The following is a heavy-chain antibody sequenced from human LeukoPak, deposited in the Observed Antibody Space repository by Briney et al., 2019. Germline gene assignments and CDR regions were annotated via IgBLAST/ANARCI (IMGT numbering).Heavy chain of an antibody. D-gene: IGHD3-22*01. CDR1: GYTFTSYG. V-gene: IGHV1-18*01. Sequence: GASVKVSCKASGYTFTSYGISWVRQAPGQGLEWMGWISAYNGNTNYAQKLQGRVTTTTDTSTSTAYMELRSLRSDDTAVYYCARDGRDYYDSSGYYQPDFDYWGQGTLVTVSS. J-gene: IGHJ4*02. CDR2: ISAYNGNT. CDR3: ARDGRDYYDSSGYYQPDFDY.